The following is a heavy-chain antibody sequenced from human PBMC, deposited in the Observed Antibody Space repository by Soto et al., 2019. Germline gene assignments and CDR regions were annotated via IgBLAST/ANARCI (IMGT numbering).Heavy chain of an antibody. CDR1: GYTFTSYG. J-gene: IGHJ5*02. Sequence: QVQLVQSGAEVKKPGASVKVSCKASGYTFTSYGISWVRQAPGQGLEWMGWINSYNGNTNYAQKLQGRVTMTTDTATSTAYVEPRSLRSDDTAVYSCAREPVAGIWFDPWGQGTLVTVSS. D-gene: IGHD6-19*01. CDR3: AREPVAGIWFDP. V-gene: IGHV1-18*01. CDR2: INSYNGNT.